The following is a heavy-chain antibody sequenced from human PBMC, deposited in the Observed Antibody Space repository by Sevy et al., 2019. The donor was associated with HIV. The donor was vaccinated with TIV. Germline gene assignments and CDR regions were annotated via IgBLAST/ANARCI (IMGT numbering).Heavy chain of an antibody. D-gene: IGHD3-22*01. CDR2: FVLEDGDLGDGKT. V-gene: IGHV1-24*01. J-gene: IGHJ4*02. CDR3: ATTKDYYDSSGYPFDY. Sequence: ASVKVSCKVSGYTLAKFSIHWVRQAPGKGLGWMTSFVLEDGDLGDGKTIYAQKFLGRVTMTEDTSTDTAYMELNSLRSDDTAVYYCATTKDYYDSSGYPFDYWGQGTLVTVSS. CDR1: GYTLAKFS.